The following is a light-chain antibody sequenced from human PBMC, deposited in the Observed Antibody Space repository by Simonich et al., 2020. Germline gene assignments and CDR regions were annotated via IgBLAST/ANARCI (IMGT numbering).Light chain of an antibody. J-gene: IGKJ2*01. CDR1: QSVSSN. CDR2: GAS. Sequence: EIVMTQSPATLSVSPGERATLSCRASQSVSSNLAWYQQKPGQAPRLLIYGASTRATGIPARFSGSGSGTEFTLTISSRQSEEFAVYYCQQDNNWPPVTFGQRTKLEIK. CDR3: QQDNNWPPVT. V-gene: IGKV3-15*01.